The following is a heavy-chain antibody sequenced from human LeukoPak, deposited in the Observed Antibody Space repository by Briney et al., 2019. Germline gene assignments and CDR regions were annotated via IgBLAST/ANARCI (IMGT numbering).Heavy chain of an antibody. V-gene: IGHV4-31*03. CDR1: GGSISSGGYY. CDR2: IYYSGST. D-gene: IGHD3-22*01. CDR3: ARDSDYNNYDSSGY. Sequence: SETLSLTCTVSGGSISSGGYYWSWIRQHPGKGLEWIGYIYYSGSTYYNPSLKSRVTISVDTSKNQFSLKLSSVTAADTAVYYCARDSDYNNYDSSGYWGQGTLVTVSS. J-gene: IGHJ4*02.